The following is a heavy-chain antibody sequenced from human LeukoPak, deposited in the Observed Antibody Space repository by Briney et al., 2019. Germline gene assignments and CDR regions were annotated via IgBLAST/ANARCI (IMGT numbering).Heavy chain of an antibody. CDR1: GGSINSSDYY. CDR3: ARRIANRNWFDP. D-gene: IGHD1/OR15-1a*01. Sequence: PSETLSLTCTVSGGSINSSDYYWGWVRQPPGKGLEWIGSIFYSGAAHCNPSLKSRVTISVDTSNNQFSLMLSSVTAADTAVYYCARRIANRNWFDPWGQGTLVTVSS. J-gene: IGHJ5*02. CDR2: IFYSGAA. V-gene: IGHV4-39*01.